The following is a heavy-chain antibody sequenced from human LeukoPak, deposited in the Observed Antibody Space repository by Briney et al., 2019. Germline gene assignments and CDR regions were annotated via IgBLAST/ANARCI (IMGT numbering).Heavy chain of an antibody. J-gene: IGHJ6*03. CDR1: GFTFSSYA. D-gene: IGHD6-13*01. Sequence: PGGSLRLSCAASGFTFSSYAMHWVRPAPGKGLEYVSAISSNGGSTYYANSVKGRFTISRDNSKNTLYLQMGSLRAEDMAVYYCARDAAAAGSGWAYYYYYMDVWGKGTTVTVSS. CDR3: ARDAAAAGSGWAYYYYYMDV. CDR2: ISSNGGST. V-gene: IGHV3-64*01.